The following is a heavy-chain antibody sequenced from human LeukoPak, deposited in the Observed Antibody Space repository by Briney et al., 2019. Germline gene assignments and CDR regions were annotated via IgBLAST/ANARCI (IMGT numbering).Heavy chain of an antibody. CDR1: GFTFSNYA. CDR2: ISGGGGNT. V-gene: IGHV3-23*01. Sequence: GGALRLSCAASGFTFSNYAMTWVRQAPGKGREWVSTISGGGGNTYYADSVKGRLTISRDNSKNTLDLQMNSLRAEDTALYYCARDWPSEWEQLPDYDAVDIWGQGTMVTVSS. D-gene: IGHD1-26*01. CDR3: ARDWPSEWEQLPDYDAVDI. J-gene: IGHJ3*02.